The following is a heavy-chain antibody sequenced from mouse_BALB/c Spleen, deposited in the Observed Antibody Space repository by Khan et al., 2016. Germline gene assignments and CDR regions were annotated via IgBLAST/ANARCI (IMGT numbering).Heavy chain of an antibody. V-gene: IGHV1S81*02. CDR1: GYTFTSYS. Sequence: QMQLQQPGAELVKAGASVKMSCKASGYTFTSYSMHWVKQRLGQGLEWIAGTNTTNGRTNYNEKFKSKATLTVDNSSSTAYMLLSGPTFEDSAIYYCARVKKKEATNLDYWGQGTTLTVSS. D-gene: IGHD1-1*01. CDR2: TNTTNGRT. CDR3: ARVKKKEATNLDY. J-gene: IGHJ2*01.